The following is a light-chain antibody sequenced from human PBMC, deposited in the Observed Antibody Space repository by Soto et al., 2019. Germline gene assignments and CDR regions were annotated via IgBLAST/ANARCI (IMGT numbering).Light chain of an antibody. CDR3: HQRSNWPIT. CDR1: QSVSSY. J-gene: IGKJ5*01. Sequence: EIVLPQSPATLSLSPGARATLSCRASQSVSSYLAWYQQTPGQAPRLLLYDSSNRATGIPARFSGSWSGTDFTLTISILEPEDFAVYYCHQRSNWPITFGQGTRLEIK. CDR2: DSS. V-gene: IGKV3-11*01.